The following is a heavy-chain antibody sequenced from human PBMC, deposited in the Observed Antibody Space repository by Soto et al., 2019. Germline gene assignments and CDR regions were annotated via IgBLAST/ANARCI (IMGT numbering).Heavy chain of an antibody. V-gene: IGHV3-30-3*01. CDR1: GFTFSNYA. D-gene: IGHD3-22*01. CDR3: ARTSTSGYYLSYFDY. Sequence: QVQLVESGGGVVQPGRSLRLSCADSGFTFSNYAMHWVRQAPGKGLEWVAVISYDGSNKYYADSVKGPFTITRDNSKNTLHLEMNSLRAKDTAVYYCARTSTSGYYLSYFDYGGQGTLVTVSS. J-gene: IGHJ4*02. CDR2: ISYDGSNK.